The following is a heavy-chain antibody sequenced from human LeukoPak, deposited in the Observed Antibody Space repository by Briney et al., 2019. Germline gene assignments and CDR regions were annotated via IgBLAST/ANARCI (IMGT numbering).Heavy chain of an antibody. CDR2: IYYSGST. J-gene: IGHJ6*03. Sequence: SETLSLTCTVSGGSISSSSYYWGWIRQPPGEGLEWIGSIYYSGSTYYNPSLKSRVTISVDTSKNQFSLKLSSVTAADTAVYFCARVTSGNYFSGVLYYYYYYMDVWGKGTTVSISS. CDR3: ARVTSGNYFSGVLYYYYYYMDV. CDR1: GGSISSSSYY. D-gene: IGHD3-10*01. V-gene: IGHV4-39*07.